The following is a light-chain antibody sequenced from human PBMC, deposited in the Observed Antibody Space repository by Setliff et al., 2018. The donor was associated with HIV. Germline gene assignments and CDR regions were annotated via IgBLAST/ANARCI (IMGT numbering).Light chain of an antibody. V-gene: IGLV3-21*04. J-gene: IGLJ1*01. Sequence: SYELTQPPSVSVAPGKTARITCGGNNIGSKSVHWYQQKPGQAPVLVIYYDSDRPSGIPERFSGSNSGNTATLTISRVEAGDEADYYCQVWDSSSDHDVFGTGTKATV. CDR1: NIGSKS. CDR3: QVWDSSSDHDV. CDR2: YDS.